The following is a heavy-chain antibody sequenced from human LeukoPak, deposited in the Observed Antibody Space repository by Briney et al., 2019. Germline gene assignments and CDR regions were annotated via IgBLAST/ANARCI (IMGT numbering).Heavy chain of an antibody. Sequence: SETLSLTCTVPGGSISSYSWSWIRQPPGKGLEWIGYIYYSGSTNYNPSLKSRVTISVDTSKNQFSLKLSSVTAADTAVYYCARSDTYYVKPFDYWGQGTLVTVSS. CDR3: ARSDTYYVKPFDY. V-gene: IGHV4-59*01. CDR1: GGSISSYS. CDR2: IYYSGST. D-gene: IGHD3-10*02. J-gene: IGHJ4*02.